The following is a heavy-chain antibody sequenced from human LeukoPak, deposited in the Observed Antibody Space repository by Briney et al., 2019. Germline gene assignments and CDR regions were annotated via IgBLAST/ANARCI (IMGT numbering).Heavy chain of an antibody. CDR1: GFRFTTYS. D-gene: IGHD5-24*01. CDR3: ARQWWGRGYKPKHNLFDP. J-gene: IGHJ5*02. CDR2: IYPGDSDT. Sequence: GESLQISCQGSGFRFTTYSIGWVRTLPGKGLEWMGIIYPGDSDTRSSPSFQGQVTISVDKSISTAYLQWSSLKASDTAMYYCARQWWGRGYKPKHNLFDPWGQGTLVTVSS. V-gene: IGHV5-51*01.